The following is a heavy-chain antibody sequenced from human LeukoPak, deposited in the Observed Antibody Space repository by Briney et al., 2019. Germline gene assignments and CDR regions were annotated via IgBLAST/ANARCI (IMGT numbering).Heavy chain of an antibody. CDR2: INHSGST. Sequence: PSETLSLTCAVYGGSFSGYYWSWIRQPPGKGLEWIGEINHSGSTNYNPSLKSRVTISVDTYKNQFSLKLSSVTAADTAVYYCARVWSGYYNWFDYWGQGTLVTVSS. CDR3: ARVWSGYYNWFDY. D-gene: IGHD3-3*01. J-gene: IGHJ4*02. CDR1: GGSFSGYY. V-gene: IGHV4-34*01.